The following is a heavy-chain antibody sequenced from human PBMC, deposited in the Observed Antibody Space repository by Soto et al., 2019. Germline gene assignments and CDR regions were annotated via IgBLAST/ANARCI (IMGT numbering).Heavy chain of an antibody. CDR1: GYTFTRYY. CDR3: ARGLLVRATEFDY. V-gene: IGHV1-46*01. D-gene: IGHD1-26*01. Sequence: VKVSCQASGYTFTRYYIHWARQAPGQGLEWMGIINPSGGSTSHSQKFQGRVTMTRDTSTRTFYMTLNSLRSEDTAVYYWARGLLVRATEFDYSGQRTLVRVYS. J-gene: IGHJ4*02. CDR2: INPSGGST.